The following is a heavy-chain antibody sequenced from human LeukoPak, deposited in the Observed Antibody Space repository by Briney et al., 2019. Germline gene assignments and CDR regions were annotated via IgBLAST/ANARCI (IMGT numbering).Heavy chain of an antibody. CDR1: GFTSSLYA. Sequence: PGGSLRLSCSASGFTSSLYAMHWVRQAPGKGLEYVSAINSDGSYIYYADSVKGRFTISRDNAKNSLYLQMNSLRAEDTAVYYCAREMGLWGQGTLVTVSS. V-gene: IGHV3-64*04. CDR3: AREMGL. CDR2: INSDGSYI. D-gene: IGHD5-24*01. J-gene: IGHJ4*02.